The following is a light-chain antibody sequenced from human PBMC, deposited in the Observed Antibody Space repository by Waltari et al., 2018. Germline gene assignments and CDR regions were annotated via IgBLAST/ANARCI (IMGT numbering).Light chain of an antibody. CDR1: SSNIGAGYD. J-gene: IGLJ1*01. CDR3: QSYDSSLRGFV. Sequence: QSVLTQPPSVPGASGQRINISCAGSSSNIGAGYDVHWYQQLPGTAPKLLIYGNTNRPSGVPDRISGSKSGTSASLAITGLQADDEADYYCQSYDSSLRGFVFGTGTEVTIL. V-gene: IGLV1-40*01. CDR2: GNT.